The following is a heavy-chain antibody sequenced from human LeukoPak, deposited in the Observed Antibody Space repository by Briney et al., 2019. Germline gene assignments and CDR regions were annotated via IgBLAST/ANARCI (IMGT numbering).Heavy chain of an antibody. D-gene: IGHD3-22*01. CDR1: GFTFSSYS. J-gene: IGHJ3*02. CDR2: ISSSSTI. CDR3: ARDLASGSPDAFDI. Sequence: GGSLRLSCAASGFTFSSYSMNCVRQAPGKGLEWVSHISSSSTIYYADSVKGRFTISRDNAKNSLYLQMNSLRDEDTAVYYCARDLASGSPDAFDIWGQGTMVTVSS. V-gene: IGHV3-48*02.